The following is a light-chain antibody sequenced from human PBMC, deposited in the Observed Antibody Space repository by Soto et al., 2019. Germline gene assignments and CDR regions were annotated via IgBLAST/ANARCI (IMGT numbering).Light chain of an antibody. CDR2: GAS. J-gene: IGKJ1*01. CDR1: QSVSSNY. V-gene: IGKV3-20*01. CDR3: QQYDTSPRT. Sequence: EIVLTQSPGTLSLSPGERATLSCRASQSVSSNYLAWYQQKRGQAPRLLIYGASSRATGIPTRFSGSGSGTDFTLTISRLVPEDFEVYYCQQYDTSPRTFGQGTKVEI.